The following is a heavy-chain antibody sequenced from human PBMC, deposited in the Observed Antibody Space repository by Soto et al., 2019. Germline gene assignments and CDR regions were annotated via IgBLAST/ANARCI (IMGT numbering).Heavy chain of an antibody. CDR3: ARGQRLDPFFHX. CDR2: INPDGAT. Sequence: PSEPLSLPCAVYGGSFSGYYWDWIRQPPGKGLEWIGEINPDGATNYTPSLRGRVTISIDTSRNQFSLKLSSVTAADTAVYYCARGQRLDPFFHXWGQAALVTVSX. V-gene: IGHV4-34*01. J-gene: IGHJ4*02. D-gene: IGHD5-12*01. CDR1: GGSFSGYY.